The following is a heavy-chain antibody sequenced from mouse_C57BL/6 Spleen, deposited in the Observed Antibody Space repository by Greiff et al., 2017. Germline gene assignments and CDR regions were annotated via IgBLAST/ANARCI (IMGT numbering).Heavy chain of an antibody. CDR2: IDPSDSYT. Sequence: QVQLKQPGAELVMPGASVKLSCKASGYTFTSYWLHWVKQRPGQGLEWIGEIDPSDSYTNYNQKFKGKSTLTVDKSSSTAYMELRSLTSEDSAVYYCTRGGPLFGYWGQGTTLTVSS. J-gene: IGHJ2*01. CDR3: TRGGPLFGY. CDR1: GYTFTSYW. V-gene: IGHV1-69*01.